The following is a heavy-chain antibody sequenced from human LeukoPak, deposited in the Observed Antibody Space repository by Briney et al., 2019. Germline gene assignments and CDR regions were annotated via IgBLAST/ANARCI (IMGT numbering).Heavy chain of an antibody. CDR1: GFTFGTHP. Sequence: GGFLRLSCAASGFTFGTHPMTWVRQAAGKGLEGVGGISGSCDTTYYADSVKGRFTISRDNAKNTRFLQMNSLRAEDTAGDIRAKLEGFSGWYVYYFAYWGPGTMVTVS. D-gene: IGHD6-19*01. J-gene: IGHJ4*02. CDR2: ISGSCDTT. V-gene: IGHV3-23*01. CDR3: AKLEGFSGWYVYYFAY.